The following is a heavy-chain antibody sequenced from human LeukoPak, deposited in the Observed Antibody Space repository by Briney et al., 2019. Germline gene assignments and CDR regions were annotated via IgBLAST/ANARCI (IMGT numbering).Heavy chain of an antibody. CDR1: GYSISSGYY. J-gene: IGHJ3*02. CDR3: ARRSSLLAFDI. V-gene: IGHV4-38-2*01. CDR2: IYRSGST. D-gene: IGHD6-13*01. Sequence: PSETLSLTCAVSGYSISSGYYWGWIRQPPGKGLEWIGSIYRSGSTYYNPSLKSRVTISVDTSKNQFSLKLSSVTAADTAVYYCARRSSLLAFDIWGQGTMVTVSS.